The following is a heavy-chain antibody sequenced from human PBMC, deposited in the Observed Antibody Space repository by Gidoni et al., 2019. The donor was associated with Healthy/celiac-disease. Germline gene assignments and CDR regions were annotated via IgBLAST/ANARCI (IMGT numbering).Heavy chain of an antibody. CDR2: IYYSGST. CDR3: ARHEPGAGLLWFGEFGY. Sequence: QVQLQESGPGLVKPSETLSLTCPVSGGSISRYYWSWIRQPPGKGLEWSGYIYYSGSTNYNPSLKSRVTISVDTSKNQFSLKLSSVTAADTAVYYCARHEPGAGLLWFGEFGYWGQGTLVTVSS. CDR1: GGSISRYY. D-gene: IGHD3-10*01. V-gene: IGHV4-59*08. J-gene: IGHJ4*02.